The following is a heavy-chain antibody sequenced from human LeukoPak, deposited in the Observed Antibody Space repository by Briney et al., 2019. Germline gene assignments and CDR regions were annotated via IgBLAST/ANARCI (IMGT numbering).Heavy chain of an antibody. CDR1: GFTFSSYS. Sequence: GGSLRLSCAASGFTFSSYSMNWVRQAPGKGLEWVSSIRSSSSYIYYADSVKGRFTISRDNAKNSLYLQMNSLRAEDTAVYYCARGALGATVSDYWGQGTLVTVSS. CDR3: ARGALGATVSDY. J-gene: IGHJ4*02. D-gene: IGHD1-26*01. CDR2: IRSSSSYI. V-gene: IGHV3-21*01.